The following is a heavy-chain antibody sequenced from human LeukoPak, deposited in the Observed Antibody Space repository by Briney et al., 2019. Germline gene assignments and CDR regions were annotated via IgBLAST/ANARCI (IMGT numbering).Heavy chain of an antibody. D-gene: IGHD6-25*01. V-gene: IGHV4-39*01. CDR3: ATKEQRLALDY. J-gene: IGHJ4*02. CDR2: IYYSGST. Sequence: SETLSLTCTVSGGSISSSSYYWGWIRQPPGKGLEWIGSIYYSGSTYYNPSLKSRVTISVDTSKNQFSLKLSSVTAADTAVYYCATKEQRLALDYWGQGTLVTVSS. CDR1: GGSISSSSYY.